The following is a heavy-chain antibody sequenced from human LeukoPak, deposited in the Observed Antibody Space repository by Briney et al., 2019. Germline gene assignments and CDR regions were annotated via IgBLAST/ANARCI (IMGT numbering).Heavy chain of an antibody. CDR3: ARGEGYYADY. V-gene: IGHV4-34*01. CDR2: INHSGST. CDR1: GGSFSGYY. J-gene: IGHJ4*02. D-gene: IGHD3-10*01. Sequence: SETLSLTCAAYGGSFSGYYWSWIRQPPGKGLEWIGEINHSGSTNYNPSLKSRVTISVDTSKNQFSLKLSSVTAADTAVYYCARGEGYYADYWGQGTLVTVSS.